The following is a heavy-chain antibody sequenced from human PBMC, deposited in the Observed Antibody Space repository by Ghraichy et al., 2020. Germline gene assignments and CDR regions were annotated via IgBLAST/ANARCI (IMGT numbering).Heavy chain of an antibody. D-gene: IGHD1-26*01. V-gene: IGHV3-30-3*02. CDR2: ISYDGDNK. CDR3: AKDRHSGNYYSYYLDY. J-gene: IGHJ4*02. CDR1: GFTFGTYA. Sequence: GGSLRLSCIASGFTFGTYAMAWVRQAPAQGLEWVAVISYDGDNKYYPDSVKGRFTISRDNSKNPLYLQINSLRLEDTAMYYCAKDRHSGNYYSYYLDYWGQGTLVTVSS.